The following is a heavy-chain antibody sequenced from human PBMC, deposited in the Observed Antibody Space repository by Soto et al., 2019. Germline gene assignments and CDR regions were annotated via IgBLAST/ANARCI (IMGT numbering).Heavy chain of an antibody. CDR1: GGTFSTYA. D-gene: IGHD3-9*01. CDR2: IIPIFGTA. CDR3: ASGILTGDYTADYYFYYGIDV. V-gene: IGHV1-69*01. Sequence: QVQLVQSGAEVKKPGSSVKFSCKTSGGTFSTYAISRVRQAPGQGLEWMGGIIPIFGTANYAQKFQGRVTITADESTTTAYMELSSLRSEDTVVYYWASGILTGDYTADYYFYYGIDVWGQGTTVTVSS. J-gene: IGHJ6*02.